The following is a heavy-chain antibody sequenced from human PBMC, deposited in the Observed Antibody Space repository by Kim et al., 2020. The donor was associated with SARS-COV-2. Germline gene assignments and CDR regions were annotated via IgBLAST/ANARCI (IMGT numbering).Heavy chain of an antibody. Sequence: GESLKISCKGSGYNLPNYWIGWVRQMPGKGLEWMGIIYLGDSDTRYIPSFRGQVTISADKSTTTAYLQWSSLKASDTAMYYCARSAGPYDYYFDYWGQGTLVTVSS. CDR3: ARSAGPYDYYFDY. CDR2: IYLGDSDT. CDR1: GYNLPNYW. V-gene: IGHV5-51*01. J-gene: IGHJ4*02. D-gene: IGHD3-16*01.